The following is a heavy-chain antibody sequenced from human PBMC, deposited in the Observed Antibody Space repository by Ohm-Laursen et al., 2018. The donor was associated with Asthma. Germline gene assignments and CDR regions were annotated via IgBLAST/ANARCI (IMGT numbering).Heavy chain of an antibody. V-gene: IGHV3-7*05. CDR1: GLPFSNFC. D-gene: IGHD3-16*01. J-gene: IGHJ4*02. CDR2: IYPDGGEK. Sequence: SLRLSCSAPGLPFSNFCMSWVRQAPGKGLEWVANIYPDGGEKYYVDSVDGRFTISRDNAKNSLYLQMNSLRAEDTAVYYCATNLPYEAENYWGQGTLVTVSS. CDR3: ATNLPYEAENY.